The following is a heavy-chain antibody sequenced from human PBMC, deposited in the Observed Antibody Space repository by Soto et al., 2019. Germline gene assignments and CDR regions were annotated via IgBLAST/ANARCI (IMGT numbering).Heavy chain of an antibody. CDR1: GYTFTSYD. CDR3: ASPPTNLDYDDDNWFDP. J-gene: IGHJ5*02. V-gene: IGHV1-8*01. D-gene: IGHD3-22*01. Sequence: ASVKVSCKASGYTFTSYDINWVRQATGQGLEWMGWMNPNSGNTGYAQKFQGRVTMTRNTSISTAYMELNSLRVEDTAVYYCASPPTNLDYDDDNWFDPWGQGSLVTVSS. CDR2: MNPNSGNT.